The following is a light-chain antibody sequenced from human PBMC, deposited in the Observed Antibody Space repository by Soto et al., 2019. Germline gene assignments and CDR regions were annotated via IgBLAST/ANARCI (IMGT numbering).Light chain of an antibody. CDR1: QDISNY. CDR2: DAS. Sequence: DIQMTQSPSSLSASVGDRDTITCQASQDISNYLNWYQQKPGKAPKLLIFDASNVETGVPSRFSGSGSGTDFTFTIHSLQPEDAATYYCQQYEDLPLTFGGGTKVGIK. V-gene: IGKV1-33*01. CDR3: QQYEDLPLT. J-gene: IGKJ4*01.